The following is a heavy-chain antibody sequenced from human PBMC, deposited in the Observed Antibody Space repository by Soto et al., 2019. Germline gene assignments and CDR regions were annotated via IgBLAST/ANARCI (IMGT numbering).Heavy chain of an antibody. CDR2: TYYRSKWYN. CDR1: GDSVSSNSAA. Sequence: SQTLSLTCAISGDSVSSNSAAWNWIRQSPSRGLEWLGRTYYRSKWYNDYAVSVKSRITINPDTSKNQFSLQLNSVTPEDTAVDYCARDRGSISWMEYSEVPKFWFDPWGQGPRVTVSS. CDR3: ARDRGSISWMEYSEVPKFWFDP. J-gene: IGHJ5*02. D-gene: IGHD6-13*01. V-gene: IGHV6-1*01.